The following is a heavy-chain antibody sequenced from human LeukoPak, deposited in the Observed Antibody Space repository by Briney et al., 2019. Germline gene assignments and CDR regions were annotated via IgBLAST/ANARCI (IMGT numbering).Heavy chain of an antibody. CDR3: ARGGKPRARITTPGYFDY. CDR2: FYSSGSA. Sequence: SETLSLTCTVSGGSISSSSYYWGWIRQPPGKGLEWIGSFYSSGSAYYNPSLKSRVTISVDTSNNQFSLKLSSVTAADTAVYYCARGGKPRARITTPGYFDYWGQGTLVTVSS. CDR1: GGSISSSSYY. J-gene: IGHJ4*02. V-gene: IGHV4-39*02. D-gene: IGHD5-12*01.